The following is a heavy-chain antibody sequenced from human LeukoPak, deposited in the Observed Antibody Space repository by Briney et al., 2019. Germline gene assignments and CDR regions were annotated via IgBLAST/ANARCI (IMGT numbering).Heavy chain of an antibody. CDR3: AVDCSSASCPGY. CDR1: GFTFISYA. CDR2: ISYDGSNE. J-gene: IGHJ4*02. V-gene: IGHV3-30-3*01. Sequence: GGSLLLSCAASGFTFISYAMHWVRQAPGKGLEWVAVISYDGSNEFYAESVKGRFTISRDDSKNTVYLQTNSLRPEDTALYYCAVDCSSASCPGYWGQGTLVTVSS. D-gene: IGHD2-2*01.